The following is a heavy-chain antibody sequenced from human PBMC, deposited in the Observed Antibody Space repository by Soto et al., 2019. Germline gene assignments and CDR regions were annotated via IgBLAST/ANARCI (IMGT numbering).Heavy chain of an antibody. Sequence: ASVKVSCKASGYTFTSYAMHWVRQAPGQRLEWMGWINAGNGNTKYSQKFQGRVTITRDTSASTAYMELSSLRSEDTAVYYCARDDYDFWSVNWFDPWGQGTLVTVSS. CDR3: ARDDYDFWSVNWFDP. V-gene: IGHV1-3*01. J-gene: IGHJ5*02. CDR2: INAGNGNT. D-gene: IGHD3-3*01. CDR1: GYTFTSYA.